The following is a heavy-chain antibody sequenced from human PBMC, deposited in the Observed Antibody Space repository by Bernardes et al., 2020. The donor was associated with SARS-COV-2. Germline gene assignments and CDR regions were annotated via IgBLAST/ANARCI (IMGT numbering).Heavy chain of an antibody. CDR1: VFTVCGYA. CDR3: SPSGYDFWSGSYFDY. D-gene: IGHD3-3*01. Sequence: GGSLRLSDTASVFTVCGYAMSWVRQSPGKGLEWVSAISGSGGSTYYADSVKGRFTISRDNSKNTLYLQMNSLRAADTAVYYCSPSGYDFWSGSYFDYWGQGTLVNVSS. J-gene: IGHJ4*02. V-gene: IGHV3-23*01. CDR2: ISGSGGST.